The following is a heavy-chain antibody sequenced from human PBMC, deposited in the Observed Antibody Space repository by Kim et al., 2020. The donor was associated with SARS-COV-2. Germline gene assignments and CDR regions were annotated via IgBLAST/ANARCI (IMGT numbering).Heavy chain of an antibody. V-gene: IGHV1-3*01. CDR3: ARDGAVAGMGGWFDP. Sequence: ASVKVSCKASGYTFTSYAMHWVRQAPGQRLEWTGWINAGNGNTKYSQKFQGRVTITRDTSASTAYMVLSSLRSEDTAVYYCARDGAVAGMGGWFDPWGEGSLLTVSS. CDR2: INAGNGNT. J-gene: IGHJ5*02. D-gene: IGHD6-19*01. CDR1: GYTFTSYA.